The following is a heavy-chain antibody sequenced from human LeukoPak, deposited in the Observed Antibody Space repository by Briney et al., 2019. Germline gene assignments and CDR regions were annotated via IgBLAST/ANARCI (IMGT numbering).Heavy chain of an antibody. V-gene: IGHV3-43D*03. CDR1: GFSFDDYA. D-gene: IGHD6-19*01. CDR2: ISWDGYSA. J-gene: IGHJ4*02. Sequence: PGKSLRLSCAASGFSFDDYAMHWVRQAPGKGLEWVSLISWDGYSASYADSVKGRFTISRDNNKNSLFLQMSSLSPEDTAFYYCARDPVRFSSGWSFDYWGQGTLVTVSS. CDR3: ARDPVRFSSGWSFDY.